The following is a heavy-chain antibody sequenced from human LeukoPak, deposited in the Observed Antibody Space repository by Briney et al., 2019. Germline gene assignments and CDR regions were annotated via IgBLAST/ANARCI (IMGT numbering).Heavy chain of an antibody. CDR1: GGSISSYY. V-gene: IGHV4-59*01. CDR3: ARVSYSSGYYLSDY. Sequence: SETLSLTCTVSGGSISSYYWSWIRQPPGKGLEWIGYIYYSGSTNYNPSLKSRVTISVDTSKNQFSLKLSSVTAADTAVYYCARVSYSSGYYLSDYWGQGTLVTVSS. J-gene: IGHJ4*02. D-gene: IGHD3-22*01. CDR2: IYYSGST.